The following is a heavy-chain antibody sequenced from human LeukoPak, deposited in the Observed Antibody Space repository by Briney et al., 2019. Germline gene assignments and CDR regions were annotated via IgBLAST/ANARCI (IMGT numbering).Heavy chain of an antibody. CDR1: GFTFSDHY. Sequence: PGGSLRLSCAASGFTFSDHYMDWVRQAPGKGLEWVGRTRNKANSYTTEYAASVKGRFTISRDDSKNSLYLQMNSLKTEDTAVYYCAKAVGYTNGPEWGQGTLVTVSS. D-gene: IGHD5-18*01. J-gene: IGHJ4*02. V-gene: IGHV3-72*01. CDR3: AKAVGYTNGPE. CDR2: TRNKANSYTT.